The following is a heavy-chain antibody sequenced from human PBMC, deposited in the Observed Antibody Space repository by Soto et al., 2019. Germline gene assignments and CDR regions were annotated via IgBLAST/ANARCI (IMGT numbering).Heavy chain of an antibody. V-gene: IGHV4-30-4*01. CDR2: VHYSGNT. CDR3: AREIMAADHFDY. Sequence: SETLSLTCTVSGVSIRSGDYYWSWIRQTPERGLEWCGYVHYSGNTFYNPSLKSRATISLDTSRNQFSLNLSSVTAADSAVYYCAREIMAADHFDYWGQGALVTVSS. CDR1: GVSIRSGDYY. J-gene: IGHJ4*02. D-gene: IGHD6-13*01.